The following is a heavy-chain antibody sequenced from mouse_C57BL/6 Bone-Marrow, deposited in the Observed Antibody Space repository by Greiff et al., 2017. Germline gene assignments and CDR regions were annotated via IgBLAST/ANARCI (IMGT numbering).Heavy chain of an antibody. D-gene: IGHD1-1*01. Sequence: QVQLQQSGPELVKPGASVKISCKASGYAFSSSWMNWVKQRPGKGLEWIGRIYPGDGDTNYNGKFKGKATLTADKSSSTAYMQLSSLTSEDSAVYFGARFVYYYCSFYYYAMDYWGQGTSVTVSS. V-gene: IGHV1-82*01. CDR1: GYAFSSSW. CDR2: IYPGDGDT. J-gene: IGHJ4*01. CDR3: ARFVYYYCSFYYYAMDY.